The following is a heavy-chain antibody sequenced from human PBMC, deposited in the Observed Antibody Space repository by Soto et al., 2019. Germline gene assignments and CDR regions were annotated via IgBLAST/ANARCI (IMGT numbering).Heavy chain of an antibody. CDR1: GYTFTNYG. D-gene: IGHD2-15*01. CDR2: VGPYNGNT. V-gene: IGHV1-18*04. J-gene: IGHJ2*01. CDR3: ARCYCSLGSCYTCWHFDL. Sequence: QVQLVQSGAEVKKPGASVRVSCKASGYTFTNYGISWVRQAPGQGLEWMGWVGPYNGNTDHAQNFQGRVTMTTDTSTNTAYMELGSLRSDDTALYYCARCYCSLGSCYTCWHFDLCGRGTLVTVSS.